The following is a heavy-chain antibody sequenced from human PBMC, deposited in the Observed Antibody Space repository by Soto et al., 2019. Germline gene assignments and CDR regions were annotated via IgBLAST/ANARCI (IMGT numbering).Heavy chain of an antibody. V-gene: IGHV1-2*02. Sequence: ASVKVSCKASGYTFTGYYVHWVRQAPGQGLEWMGWINPNSGDTKYAQKFQGRVTMTRDTSISTAYMELSSLRSDDAAVYYCAREGVYGGRQPDYWGQGTLVTVSS. CDR3: AREGVYGGRQPDY. CDR2: INPNSGDT. CDR1: GYTFTGYY. D-gene: IGHD2-15*01. J-gene: IGHJ4*02.